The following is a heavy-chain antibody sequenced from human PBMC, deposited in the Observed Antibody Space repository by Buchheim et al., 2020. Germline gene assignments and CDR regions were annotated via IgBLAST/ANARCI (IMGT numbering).Heavy chain of an antibody. V-gene: IGHV1-46*01. CDR1: GYKASGDSFTGYY. J-gene: IGHJ6*02. D-gene: IGHD5/OR15-5a*01. Sequence: VQLVQSGAVVKKPGASVKVSCKASGYKASGDSFTGYYMHWVRQAPGQGLEWMGIINPSGGSTSYAQKFQGRVTMTRDTSTSTVYMELSSLRSEDTAVYYCARVSGYYYYGMDVWGQGTT. CDR3: ARVSGYYYYGMDV. CDR2: INPSGGST.